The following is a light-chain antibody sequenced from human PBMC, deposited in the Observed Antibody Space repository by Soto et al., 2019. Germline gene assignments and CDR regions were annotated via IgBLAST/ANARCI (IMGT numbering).Light chain of an antibody. CDR3: QQYGSSRAYT. CDR2: GAS. CDR1: QNINSRY. Sequence: FLLTQSPGTLSLSPGETATLSCRVSQNINSRYLAWYQQKPGQAPRLVMYGASSRATGIPDRFSGSGSGTDFTLTISRLEPEDFAVYYCQQYGSSRAYTFGQGTKVDIK. V-gene: IGKV3-20*01. J-gene: IGKJ2*01.